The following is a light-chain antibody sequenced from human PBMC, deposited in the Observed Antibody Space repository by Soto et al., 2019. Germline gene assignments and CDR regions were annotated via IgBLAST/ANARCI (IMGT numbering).Light chain of an antibody. V-gene: IGLV2-23*02. CDR2: EAT. CDR1: SDDFETYNL. J-gene: IGLJ1*01. Sequence: QSALTQPASVSLSPGQSITISGTGTSDDFETYNLVSWYQHHPDKAPKLMIFEATKRPSGVSDRFSGSKSGNTASLTISGLQAEDEADYYCYSFGDGSPVFGTGTKVTVL. CDR3: YSFGDGSPV.